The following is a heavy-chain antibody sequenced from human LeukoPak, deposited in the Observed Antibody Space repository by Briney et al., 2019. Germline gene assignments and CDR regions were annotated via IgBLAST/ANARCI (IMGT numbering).Heavy chain of an antibody. J-gene: IGHJ5*02. CDR1: GFTFSSYA. V-gene: IGHV3-23*01. CDR2: ISGNGDRT. Sequence: GGSLRLSCAASGFTFSSYAMSWVRQAPGEGLEWVSAISGNGDRTYYADSVKGRFTISRDNSKNTLYLQMNSLRAEDTAVYYCAKGQRIQVWFPIDPWGQGTLVTVSS. D-gene: IGHD5-18*01. CDR3: AKGQRIQVWFPIDP.